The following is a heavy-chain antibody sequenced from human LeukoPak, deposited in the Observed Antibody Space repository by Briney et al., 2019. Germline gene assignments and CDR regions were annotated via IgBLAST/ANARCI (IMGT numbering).Heavy chain of an antibody. V-gene: IGHV3-30-3*01. CDR1: GFTFSSYA. CDR3: ARGRAGNYHDY. Sequence: PGRSLRLSCAASGFTFSSYAMHWVRQAAGKGLECVAVISYDGSIKSYTDSAKGQFTISRDNPNNTLYLQLNGLRVEDTAVYYCARGRAGNYHDYWGQGALVTVTS. CDR2: ISYDGSIK. D-gene: IGHD1-7*01. J-gene: IGHJ4*02.